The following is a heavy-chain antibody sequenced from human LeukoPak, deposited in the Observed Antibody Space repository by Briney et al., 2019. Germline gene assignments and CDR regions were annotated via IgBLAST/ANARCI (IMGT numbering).Heavy chain of an antibody. CDR1: GFTLSSYS. V-gene: IGHV3-21*01. J-gene: IGHJ6*02. D-gene: IGHD4-17*01. CDR3: ARADDYGGELYYYYGMDV. Sequence: GVSLRLSYAASGFTLSSYSMNWVPQAPGKGLECVSSITSSSSYIYYADSVKGRFTISRDNAKNSLYLQMNSLRAEDTAVYYCARADDYGGELYYYYGMDVWGQGTTVTVSS. CDR2: ITSSSSYI.